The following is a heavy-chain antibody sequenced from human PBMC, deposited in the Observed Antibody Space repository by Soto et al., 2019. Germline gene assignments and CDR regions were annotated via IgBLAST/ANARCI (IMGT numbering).Heavy chain of an antibody. D-gene: IGHD3-10*01. Sequence: QVHLVQSGAEVKKPGSSVKVSCKTSRGSFNNYAVSWVRQAPGQGLEWMGGIIPNFDTPNYAQKVQDRVTIIADESTSTVDMELRSLRSNDTAVYYCAVAMVREILIFESSGMHVWGQGTTVIVSS. CDR1: RGSFNNYA. J-gene: IGHJ6*02. CDR2: IIPNFDTP. CDR3: AVAMVREILIFESSGMHV. V-gene: IGHV1-69*01.